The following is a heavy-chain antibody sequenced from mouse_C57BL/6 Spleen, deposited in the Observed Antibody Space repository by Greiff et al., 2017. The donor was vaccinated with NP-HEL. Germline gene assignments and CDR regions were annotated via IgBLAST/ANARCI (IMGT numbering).Heavy chain of an antibody. CDR1: GYTFTSYW. Sequence: VQLQQPGAELVRPGSSVKLSCTASGYTFTSYWMDWVQQRPGQGLEWIGNIYPSDSETHYNQKFKGKATLTVDKSSSTAYMQLSSLTSEDSAVYYCARRSYYGYGYYFDYWGQGTTLTVSS. J-gene: IGHJ2*01. CDR3: ARRSYYGYGYYFDY. V-gene: IGHV1-61*01. D-gene: IGHD2-2*01. CDR2: IYPSDSET.